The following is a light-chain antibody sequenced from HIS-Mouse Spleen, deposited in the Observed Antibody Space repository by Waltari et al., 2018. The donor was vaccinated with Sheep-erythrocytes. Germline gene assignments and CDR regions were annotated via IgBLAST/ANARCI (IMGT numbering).Light chain of an antibody. CDR1: HSLLHSNGYNY. CDR2: LGS. J-gene: IGKJ2*01. Sequence: DIVMTQSPPSLPVTPGEPASIPCRSSHSLLHSNGYNYLDWYLQKPGQSPQLLIYLGSNRASGVPDRFSGSGSGTDFTLKISRVEAEDVGVYYCMQALQTPYTFGQGTKLEIK. CDR3: MQALQTPYT. V-gene: IGKV2-28*01.